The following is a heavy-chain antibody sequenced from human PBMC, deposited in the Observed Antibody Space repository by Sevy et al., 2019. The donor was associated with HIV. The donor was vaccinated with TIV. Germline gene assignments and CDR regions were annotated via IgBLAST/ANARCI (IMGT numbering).Heavy chain of an antibody. CDR2: ISAYNGNT. J-gene: IGHJ5*02. CDR1: GYTFTSYG. D-gene: IGHD6-13*01. CDR3: ARDTGGQQLVRRWFDP. V-gene: IGHV1-18*04. Sequence: ASVKVSCKASGYTFTSYGISWVRQAPGQGLEWMGWISAYNGNTNYAQKLQGRVTMTTDTSTSTAYMELRSLRSDDTAVYYCARDTGGQQLVRRWFDPWGQGTLVTVSS.